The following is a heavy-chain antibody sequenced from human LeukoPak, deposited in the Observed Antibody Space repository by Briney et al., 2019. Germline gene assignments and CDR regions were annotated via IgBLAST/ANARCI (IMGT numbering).Heavy chain of an antibody. Sequence: ASVKVSCKASGYTFTSYFMHWVRQAPGQGLEWMGWINPNSGGTNYAQKFQGRVTMTRDTSISTAYMELSRLRSDDTAVYYCARVMVRGVSPIDYWGREPWSPSPQ. D-gene: IGHD3-10*01. CDR2: INPNSGGT. V-gene: IGHV1-2*02. CDR1: GYTFTSYF. CDR3: ARVMVRGVSPIDY. J-gene: IGHJ4*02.